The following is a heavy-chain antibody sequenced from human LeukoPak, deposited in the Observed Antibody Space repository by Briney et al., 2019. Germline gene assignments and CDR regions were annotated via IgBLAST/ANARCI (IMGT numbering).Heavy chain of an antibody. CDR2: IYYSGST. V-gene: IGHV4-30-4*01. CDR3: ARALSSSWVYFQH. J-gene: IGHJ1*01. CDR1: GGSFSGYY. D-gene: IGHD6-13*01. Sequence: PSETLSLTCAVYGGSFSGYYWSWIRQPPGKGLEWIGYIYYSGSTYYNPSLKSRVTISVDTSKNQFSLKLSSVTAADTAVYYCARALSSSWVYFQHWGQGTLVTVSS.